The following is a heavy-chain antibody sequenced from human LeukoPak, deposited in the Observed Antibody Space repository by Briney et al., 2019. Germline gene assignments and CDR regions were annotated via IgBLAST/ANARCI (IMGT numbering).Heavy chain of an antibody. J-gene: IGHJ6*02. CDR1: GGSISSYY. CDR2: IYYSGST. D-gene: IGHD6-13*01. V-gene: IGHV4-59*08. Sequence: SETLSLTCTVSGGSISSYYWSWIRQPPGKGLEWIGYIYYSGSTNYNPSLKSRGTISVDTSKNQFSLKLSSVTAADTAVYYCARHLGSSSWYRYYYYGMDVWGQGTTVTVSS. CDR3: ARHLGSSSWYRYYYYGMDV.